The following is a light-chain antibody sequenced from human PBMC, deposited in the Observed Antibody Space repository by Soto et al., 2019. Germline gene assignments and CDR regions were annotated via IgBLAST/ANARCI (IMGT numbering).Light chain of an antibody. V-gene: IGKV4-1*01. CDR3: QYYYRTPPT. CDR2: WAS. J-gene: IGKJ3*01. CDR1: QTVLYSSNNKKL. Sequence: DIVMTQSPDSLAASLGERATSNCKSSQTVLYSSNNKKLLAWYQQKPGQPPKLLISWASTRESGVPDRFSGSGSGTDFCLTISSLQAEDVAVYYFQYYYRTPPTFGPWIKVDIK.